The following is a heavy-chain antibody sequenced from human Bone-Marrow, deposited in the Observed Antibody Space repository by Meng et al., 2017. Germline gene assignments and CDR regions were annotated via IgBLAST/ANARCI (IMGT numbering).Heavy chain of an antibody. Sequence: SLKISCAASGFTFDDYAMHWVRQAPGKGLEWVSGISWNSGSIGYADSVKGRFTISRDNAKNSLYLQMNSLRAEDTALYYCAKDRKPNWNYGGDAFDIWGQGTMVTVSS. CDR1: GFTFDDYA. CDR2: ISWNSGSI. J-gene: IGHJ3*02. D-gene: IGHD1-7*01. CDR3: AKDRKPNWNYGGDAFDI. V-gene: IGHV3-9*01.